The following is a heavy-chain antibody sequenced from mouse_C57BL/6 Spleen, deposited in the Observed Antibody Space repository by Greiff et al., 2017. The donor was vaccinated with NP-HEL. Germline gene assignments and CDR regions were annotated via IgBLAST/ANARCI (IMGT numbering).Heavy chain of an antibody. CDR2: IDPSDSYT. CDR1: GYTFTSYW. Sequence: QVQLKQPGAELVMPGASVKLSCKASGYTFTSYWMHWVKQRPGQGLEWIGEIDPSDSYTNYNQKFKGKSTLTVDKSSSTAYMQLSSLTSEDSAVYYCARGDYSNYDYAMDYWGQGTSVTVSS. D-gene: IGHD2-5*01. V-gene: IGHV1-69*01. J-gene: IGHJ4*01. CDR3: ARGDYSNYDYAMDY.